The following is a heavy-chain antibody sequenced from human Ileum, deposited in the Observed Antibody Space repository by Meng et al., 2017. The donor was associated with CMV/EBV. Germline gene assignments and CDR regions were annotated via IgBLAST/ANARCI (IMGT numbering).Heavy chain of an antibody. V-gene: IGHV4-4*07. Sequence: QGKPQKSGPGLCNPSETRSPTCSVSGVSISNYYWTWIRQPAGKGLEFIGRVSPGGIEYNPSLMSRVTMSLDTSRNQLSLNLNSVTAADTAVYYCARAAARGVPVDYWGQGILVTVSS. CDR2: VSPGGI. D-gene: IGHD3-10*01. CDR1: GVSISNYY. J-gene: IGHJ4*02. CDR3: ARAAARGVPVDY.